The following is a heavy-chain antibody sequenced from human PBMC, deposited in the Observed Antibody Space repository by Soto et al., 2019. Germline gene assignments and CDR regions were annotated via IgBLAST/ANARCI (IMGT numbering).Heavy chain of an antibody. CDR1: CGSISSSSYY. V-gene: IGHV4-39*01. CDR2: IYYSGST. Sequence: SETLSLTCTVSCGSISSSSYYWGWIRQPPGKGLEWIGSIYYSGSTYYNPSLKSRVTISVDTSKNQFSLKLSSVTAADTAVYYCATTDGSGSPYNWFDPWGQGTLVTVSS. CDR3: ATTDGSGSPYNWFDP. D-gene: IGHD3-10*01. J-gene: IGHJ5*02.